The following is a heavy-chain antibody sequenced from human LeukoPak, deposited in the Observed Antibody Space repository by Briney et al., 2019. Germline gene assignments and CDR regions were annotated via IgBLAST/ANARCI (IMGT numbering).Heavy chain of an antibody. Sequence: SQTLSLNCAISGDSVSSKSAAWNWIRLSPSRGLEWLGRTFYRSKWYYDFAVSVKSRLTINPGASKNQFSLQLNSVTPEDTAVYYCARGVIASGFDFWGQGTLVTVSS. CDR2: TFYRSKWYY. V-gene: IGHV6-1*01. J-gene: IGHJ4*02. CDR3: ARGVIASGFDF. CDR1: GDSVSSKSAA. D-gene: IGHD2-21*01.